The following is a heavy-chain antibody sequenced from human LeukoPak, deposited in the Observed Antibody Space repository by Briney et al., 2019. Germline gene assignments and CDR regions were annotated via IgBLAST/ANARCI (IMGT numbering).Heavy chain of an antibody. CDR3: ARDPSRAAAGTDY. D-gene: IGHD6-13*01. V-gene: IGHV3-21*01. J-gene: IGHJ4*02. CDR2: ISSSSYI. CDR1: GFTFSSYS. Sequence: GGSLRLSCAASGFTFSSYSMNWVRQAPGKGLEWVSSISSSSYIYYADSVKGRFTISRDNAKNSLYLQMNSLRDEDTAVYYCARDPSRAAAGTDYWGQGTLVTVSS.